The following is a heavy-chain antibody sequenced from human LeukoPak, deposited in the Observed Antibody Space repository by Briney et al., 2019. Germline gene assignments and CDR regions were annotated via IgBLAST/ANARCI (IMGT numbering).Heavy chain of an antibody. Sequence: ASVKVSCKVSGYTLTELSMHWVRQAPGKGLEWMGGFYPEDGETIYAQKFQGRVTMTEDTSTDTAYMELSSLRSEDTAVYYCATGYDILTGSRYGMDVWGKGTTVTVSS. J-gene: IGHJ6*04. CDR3: ATGYDILTGSRYGMDV. CDR1: GYTLTELS. CDR2: FYPEDGET. D-gene: IGHD3-9*01. V-gene: IGHV1-24*01.